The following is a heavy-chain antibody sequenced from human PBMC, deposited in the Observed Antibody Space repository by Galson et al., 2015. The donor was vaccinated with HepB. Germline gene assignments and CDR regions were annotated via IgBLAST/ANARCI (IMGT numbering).Heavy chain of an antibody. D-gene: IGHD3-10*01. Sequence: SVKVSCKASGYTFTSYGISWVRQAPGQGLEWMGWISAYNGNTNYAQKLQGRVTMTTDTSTSTAYMELRSLRSDDTAVYYCARSRPLLLWFGELPDAFDIWGQGTMVTVSS. CDR1: GYTFTSYG. V-gene: IGHV1-18*01. J-gene: IGHJ3*02. CDR3: ARSRPLLLWFGELPDAFDI. CDR2: ISAYNGNT.